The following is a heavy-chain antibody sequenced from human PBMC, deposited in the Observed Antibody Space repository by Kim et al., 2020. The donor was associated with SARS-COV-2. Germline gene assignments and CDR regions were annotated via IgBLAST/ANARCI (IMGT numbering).Heavy chain of an antibody. CDR2: INPNSGGT. V-gene: IGHV1-2*02. D-gene: IGHD5-12*01. J-gene: IGHJ4*02. CDR1: GYTFTGYY. CDR3: ARGVTTIMGVGYFDY. Sequence: ASVKVSCKASGYTFTGYYMHWVRQAPGQGLEWMGWINPNSGGTNYAQKFQGRVTMTRDTSISTAYMELSRLRSDDTAVYYCARGVTTIMGVGYFDYWGQGTLVTVSS.